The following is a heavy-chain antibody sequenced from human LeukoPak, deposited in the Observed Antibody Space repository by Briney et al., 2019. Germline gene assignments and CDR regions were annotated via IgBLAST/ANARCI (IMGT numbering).Heavy chain of an antibody. CDR2: ISSSSSYI. D-gene: IGHD3-16*01. Sequence: KPGGSLRLSCAASGFTFSSYSMNWVRQAPGKGLEWVSSISSSSSYIYYADSVKGRFTISRDNAKNSQYLQMNSLRAEDTAVYYCAREGGSEAFDIWGQGTMVTVSS. V-gene: IGHV3-21*01. CDR1: GFTFSSYS. CDR3: AREGGSEAFDI. J-gene: IGHJ3*02.